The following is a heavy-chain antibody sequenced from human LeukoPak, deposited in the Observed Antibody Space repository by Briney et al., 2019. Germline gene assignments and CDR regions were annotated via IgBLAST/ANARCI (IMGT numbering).Heavy chain of an antibody. J-gene: IGHJ5*02. V-gene: IGHV4-61*02. CDR3: ARDHELGYCSGGSCYWFDP. CDR1: GGSISRGSYY. CDR2: IYNSGST. Sequence: SETLSLTCVVSGGSISRGSYYWNWIRQPAGKGLEWMGRIYNSGSTNYNPSLKSRVTISVDTSRNQLSLQLTSVTAADTAVYYCARDHELGYCSGGSCYWFDPWGQGTLVTVSS. D-gene: IGHD2-15*01.